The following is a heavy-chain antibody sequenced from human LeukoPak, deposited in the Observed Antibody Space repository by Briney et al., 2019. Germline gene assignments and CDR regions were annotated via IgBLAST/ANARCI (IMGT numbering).Heavy chain of an antibody. J-gene: IGHJ4*02. CDR3: ARTIPSYYYDSSGFSIFDY. V-gene: IGHV1-18*01. Sequence: ASVKVSCKASGYTFTSYGISWVRQAPGQGLEWMGWNSTYNGNTNYAQKLQGRVTMTTDTSTSTAYMELRSLRSDDTAVYYCARTIPSYYYDSSGFSIFDYWGQGTLVTVSS. CDR1: GYTFTSYG. D-gene: IGHD3-22*01. CDR2: NSTYNGNT.